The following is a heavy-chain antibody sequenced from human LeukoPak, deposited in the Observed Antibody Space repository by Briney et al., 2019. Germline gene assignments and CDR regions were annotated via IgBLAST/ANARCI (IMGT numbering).Heavy chain of an antibody. Sequence: RRASVKVSCKASGYTFTGYYMHWVRQAPGQGLEWMGRINPNSGGTNYAQKFQGRVTMTRDTSISTAYMELSRLRSDDTAVYYCASQFDFWSGQETHFDYWGQGTLVTVSS. CDR3: ASQFDFWSGQETHFDY. CDR2: INPNSGGT. V-gene: IGHV1-2*06. D-gene: IGHD3-3*01. J-gene: IGHJ4*02. CDR1: GYTFTGYY.